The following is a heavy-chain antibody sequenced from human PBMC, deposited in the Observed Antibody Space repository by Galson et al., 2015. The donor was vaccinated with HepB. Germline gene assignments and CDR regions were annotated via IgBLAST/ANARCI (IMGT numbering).Heavy chain of an antibody. CDR2: IYYSGST. CDR1: GGSISGFY. J-gene: IGHJ6*02. CDR3: ARVISMVRGVIIPRGMDV. D-gene: IGHD3-10*01. V-gene: IGHV4-59*01. Sequence: SETLSLTCTVSGGSISGFYWGWIRQPPGKGLEWITYIYYSGSTNYNPSLKSRVTMSVDTSKNQFSLKLSSVTAADTAVYYCARVISMVRGVIIPRGMDVWGQGTTVTVSS.